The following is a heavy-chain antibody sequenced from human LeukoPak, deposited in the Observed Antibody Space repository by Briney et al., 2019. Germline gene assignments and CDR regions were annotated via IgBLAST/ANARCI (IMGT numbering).Heavy chain of an antibody. Sequence: GGSLRLSCAASGSTVSSNYMSWVRQAPGKGLEWVSVIYSGGSTYYADSVKGRFTISRDNSKNTLYLQMNSLRAEDTAVYYCARVLGYYDILTGYYTVSYFDYWGQGTLVTVSS. CDR1: GSTVSSNY. CDR2: IYSGGST. D-gene: IGHD3-9*01. V-gene: IGHV3-53*01. J-gene: IGHJ4*02. CDR3: ARVLGYYDILTGYYTVSYFDY.